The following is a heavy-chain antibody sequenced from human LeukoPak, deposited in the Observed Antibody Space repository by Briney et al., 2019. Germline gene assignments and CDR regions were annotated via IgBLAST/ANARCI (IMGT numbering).Heavy chain of an antibody. D-gene: IGHD3-22*01. V-gene: IGHV3-21*01. Sequence: GGSLRLSCAASGFTFSSYAMSWVRQAPGKGLEWVSFINSDSSLISYADSMKGRFTISRDNAKNSLYLEMNSLRADDTAIYYCVRGGYYFDSSGREFDLLVLWGRGTLVTVSS. CDR3: VRGGYYFDSSGREFDLLVL. J-gene: IGHJ2*01. CDR1: GFTFSSYA. CDR2: INSDSSLI.